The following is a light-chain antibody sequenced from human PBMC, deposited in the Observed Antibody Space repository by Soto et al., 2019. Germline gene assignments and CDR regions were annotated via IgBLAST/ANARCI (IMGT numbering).Light chain of an antibody. CDR1: QGIGYY. CDR2: GAS. Sequence: DIQMTQSPSSLSASVGDRVTITCRASQGIGYYLAWYQQKPGKVPKLLIYGASTLPSGVPSRFSGSGSGTGFALTISSLQPEDVATYYCQKYNSAPLTFGQGTKVEI. CDR3: QKYNSAPLT. V-gene: IGKV1-27*01. J-gene: IGKJ1*01.